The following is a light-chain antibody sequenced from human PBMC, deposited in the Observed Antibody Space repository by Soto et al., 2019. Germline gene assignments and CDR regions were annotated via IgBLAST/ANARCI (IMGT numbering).Light chain of an antibody. CDR3: QQSGT. V-gene: IGKV1-39*01. CDR2: AGS. CDR1: QSISSY. Sequence: DIQMTQSPSSLSASVGDRVTITCRASQSISSYLNWYQQKPGKAPKLLIYAGSSLQSGVPSRFSGSGSGTDFTLTISSLQPEDFATYYCQQSGTFGQGTKVEIK. J-gene: IGKJ1*01.